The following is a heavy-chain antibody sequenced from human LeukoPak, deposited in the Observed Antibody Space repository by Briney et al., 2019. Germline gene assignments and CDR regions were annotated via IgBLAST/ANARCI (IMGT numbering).Heavy chain of an antibody. V-gene: IGHV4-34*01. Sequence: PSETLSLTCAVYGGSFSGYYWSWIRQPPGKGLEWMGEINHSGSTNYNPSLKSRVTISVDTSKNQFSLKLSSVTAADTAVYYCARAPPRYYYGSGSRTGRDYWGQGTLVTVSS. CDR3: ARAPPRYYYGSGSRTGRDY. CDR2: INHSGST. D-gene: IGHD3-10*01. J-gene: IGHJ4*02. CDR1: GGSFSGYY.